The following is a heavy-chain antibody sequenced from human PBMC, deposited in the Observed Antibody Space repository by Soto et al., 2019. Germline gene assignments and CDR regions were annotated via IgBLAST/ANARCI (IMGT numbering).Heavy chain of an antibody. CDR1: GFTFSSYA. CDR2: ISGSGGST. Sequence: EVQLLESGGGLVQPGGSLRLSCAASGFTFSSYAMRWVRQAPVKGLEWVSAISGSGGSTYYADSVKGRFTISRDNSKNTLCLQMTSLRAEDAAVYYCARRGSGSYYDYWGQGTLVNVSS. D-gene: IGHD1-26*01. V-gene: IGHV3-23*01. CDR3: ARRGSGSYYDY. J-gene: IGHJ4*02.